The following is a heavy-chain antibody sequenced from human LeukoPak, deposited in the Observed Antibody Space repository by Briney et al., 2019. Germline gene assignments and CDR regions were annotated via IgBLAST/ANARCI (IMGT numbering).Heavy chain of an antibody. D-gene: IGHD5-24*01. CDR3: AKDAATVKSYYYYMDV. V-gene: IGHV3-66*01. CDR1: GFTVSSNY. Sequence: GGSLRLSCAASGFTVSSNYMSWVRQAPGKGLEWVSVIYSGGSTYYADSVKGRFTISRDNSKNTLYLQMNSLRAEDTAVYYCAKDAATVKSYYYYMDVWGKGTTVTVSS. J-gene: IGHJ6*03. CDR2: IYSGGST.